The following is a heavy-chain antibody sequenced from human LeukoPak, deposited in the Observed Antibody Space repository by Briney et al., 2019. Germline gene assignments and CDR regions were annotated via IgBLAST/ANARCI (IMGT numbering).Heavy chain of an antibody. CDR3: AKDFGQSSWVVPAAPYYFDY. J-gene: IGHJ4*02. CDR1: GFTFSSYA. D-gene: IGHD2-2*01. V-gene: IGHV3-23*01. CDR2: ISGSGGST. Sequence: QTGGSLRLSCAASGFTFSSYAMSWVRQAPGKGLEWVSAISGSGGSTYYADSVKGRFTISRDNSKNTLYLQMNSLRAEDTAVYYCAKDFGQSSWVVPAAPYYFDYWGQGTLVTVSS.